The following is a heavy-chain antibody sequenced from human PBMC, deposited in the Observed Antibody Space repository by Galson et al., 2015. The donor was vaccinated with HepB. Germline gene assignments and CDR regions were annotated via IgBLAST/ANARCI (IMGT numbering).Heavy chain of an antibody. CDR2: ISGSGGST. J-gene: IGHJ4*02. CDR3: AKDQVAARLNY. CDR1: GFTFSTYG. V-gene: IGHV3-23*01. Sequence: SLRLSCAASGFTFSTYGMTWVRQAPGKGLEWVSGISGSGGSTYYADSVKGRFTISRDNSKNTLYLQMNSLRAEDTAVYYCAKDQVAARLNYWGQGTLVTVSS. D-gene: IGHD6-13*01.